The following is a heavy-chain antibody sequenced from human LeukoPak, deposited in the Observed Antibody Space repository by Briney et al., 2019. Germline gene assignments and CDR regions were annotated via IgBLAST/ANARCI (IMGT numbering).Heavy chain of an antibody. V-gene: IGHV1-8*03. Sequence: ASVKVSCKASGYTFTSYDINWVRQATGQGLEWMGWMNPNSGNTGYAQKFQGRVTITADKSTSTAYMELSSLRSEDTAVYYCARHDFWSGHRAGYYYMDVWGKGTTVTVSS. CDR1: GYTFTSYD. CDR3: ARHDFWSGHRAGYYYMDV. D-gene: IGHD3-3*01. J-gene: IGHJ6*03. CDR2: MNPNSGNT.